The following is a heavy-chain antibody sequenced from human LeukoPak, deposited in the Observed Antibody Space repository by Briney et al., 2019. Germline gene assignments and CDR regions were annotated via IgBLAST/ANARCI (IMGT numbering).Heavy chain of an antibody. CDR2: ISYDGSNK. D-gene: IGHD2-2*02. J-gene: IGHJ4*02. CDR3: TY. V-gene: IGHV3-30*03. CDR1: GFTFSSYG. Sequence: GGSLRLSCAASGFTFSSYGMHWVRQAPGKGLEWVAVISYDGSNKYYADSVKGRFTISRDNSKNTPYLQMNSLRAEDTAVSGYTYWGQGTLVTVSS.